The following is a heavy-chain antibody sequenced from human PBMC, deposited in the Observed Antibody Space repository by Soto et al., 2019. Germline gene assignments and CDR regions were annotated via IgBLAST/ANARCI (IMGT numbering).Heavy chain of an antibody. J-gene: IGHJ5*02. CDR3: AKPYYGSGSYLSWFDP. D-gene: IGHD3-10*01. Sequence: GGSLRLSCAASGFTFSSYGMHWVRQAPGKGLEWVAVISYGGSNKYYADSVKGRFTISRDNSKNTLYLQMNSLRAEDMAVYYCAKPYYGSGSYLSWFDPWGQGTLVTVSS. CDR1: GFTFSSYG. V-gene: IGHV3-30*18. CDR2: ISYGGSNK.